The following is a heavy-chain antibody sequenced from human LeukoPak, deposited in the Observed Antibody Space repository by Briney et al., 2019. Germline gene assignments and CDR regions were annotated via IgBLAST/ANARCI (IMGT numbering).Heavy chain of an antibody. CDR2: IYYSGST. Sequence: PSETLSLTCTVSGGSISGYYWSWIRQPPGKGLEWIGFIYYSGSTTYNPSLKSRVTISVDTSKNQFSLKLSSVTAADTAVYYCARHNVEGYCSGGSCFPDNWFDPWGQGTLVTVSS. V-gene: IGHV4-59*08. J-gene: IGHJ5*02. CDR3: ARHNVEGYCSGGSCFPDNWFDP. CDR1: GGSISGYY. D-gene: IGHD2-15*01.